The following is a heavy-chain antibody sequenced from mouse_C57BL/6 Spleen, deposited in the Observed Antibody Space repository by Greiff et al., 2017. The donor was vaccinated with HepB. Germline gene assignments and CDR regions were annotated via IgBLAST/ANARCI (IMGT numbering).Heavy chain of an antibody. CDR2: ISYDGSN. CDR3: ARDWDGSSFPGV. J-gene: IGHJ1*03. D-gene: IGHD1-1*01. V-gene: IGHV3-6*01. Sequence: EVKLVESGPGLVKPSQSLSLTCSVTGYSITSGYYWNWIRQFPGNKLEWMGYISYDGSNNYNPSLKNRISITRDTSKNQFFLKLNSVTTEDTATYYCARDWDGSSFPGVWGTGTTVTVSS. CDR1: GYSITSGYY.